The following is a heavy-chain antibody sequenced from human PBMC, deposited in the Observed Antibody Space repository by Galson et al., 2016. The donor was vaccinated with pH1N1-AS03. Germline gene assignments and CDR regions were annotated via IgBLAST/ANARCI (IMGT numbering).Heavy chain of an antibody. CDR1: GSSIPTSGVR. CDR3: ARIRLWNTGLDV. V-gene: IGHV2-70*04. Sequence: PALVKPPQTLTLTCTFSGSSIPTSGVRMTWIRQPPGKALEWLGRIDSNDEKFYSTSLETRLTISRDIFKNQVVLTMTNMDPVDTGTYYCARIRLWNTGLDVWGQGTTVTVSS. D-gene: IGHD1/OR15-1a*01. J-gene: IGHJ6*02. CDR2: IDSNDEK.